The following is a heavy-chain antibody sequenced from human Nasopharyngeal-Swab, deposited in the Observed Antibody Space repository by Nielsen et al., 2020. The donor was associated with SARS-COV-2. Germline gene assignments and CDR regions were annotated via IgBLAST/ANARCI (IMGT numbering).Heavy chain of an antibody. V-gene: IGHV4-34*01. CDR2: INHSGST. D-gene: IGHD7-27*01. Sequence: SETLSLTCAVYGGSFSGYYWSWIRQPPGKGLEWIGEINHSGSTNYNPSLKSRVTISVDTSKNQFSLKLSSVTAADTAVYYCARGSLWGYWGQGTLVTVSS. CDR1: GGSFSGYY. J-gene: IGHJ4*02. CDR3: ARGSLWGY.